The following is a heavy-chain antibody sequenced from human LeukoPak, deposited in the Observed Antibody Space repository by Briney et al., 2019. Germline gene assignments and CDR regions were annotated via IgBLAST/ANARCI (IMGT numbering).Heavy chain of an antibody. CDR1: GYTFASYY. D-gene: IGHD6-19*01. CDR2: INPSGGST. V-gene: IGHV1-46*01. J-gene: IGHJ4*02. CDR3: ARPLRIAVAGILAY. Sequence: ASVKVSCKASGYTFASYYMHCVRHAPGQGLEWMGIINPSGGSTSYAQKFQGRVTMTRDTSTSTVYMELSSLRSEDTAVYYCARPLRIAVAGILAYWGQGTLVTVSS.